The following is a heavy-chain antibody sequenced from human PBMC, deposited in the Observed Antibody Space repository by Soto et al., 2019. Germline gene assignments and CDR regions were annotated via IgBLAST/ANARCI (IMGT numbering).Heavy chain of an antibody. CDR3: ARDTLWFGEVGMDV. CDR1: GGSISSGGYY. J-gene: IGHJ6*02. D-gene: IGHD3-10*01. CDR2: IYYSGST. Sequence: QVQLQESGPGLVKPSQTLSLTCTVSGGSISSGGYYWSWIRQHPGKGLEWIGYIYYSGSTYYNPSLKSRVTISVDTSKNQFSLKLSSVTAADTAVYYCARDTLWFGEVGMDVWGQGTTVTVSS. V-gene: IGHV4-31*03.